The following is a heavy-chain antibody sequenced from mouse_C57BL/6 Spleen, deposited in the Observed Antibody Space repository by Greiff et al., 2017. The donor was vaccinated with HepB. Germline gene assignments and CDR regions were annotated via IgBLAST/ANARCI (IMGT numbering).Heavy chain of an antibody. Sequence: DVKLVESGGGLVKPGGSLKLSCAASGFTFSSYTMSWVRQTPEKRLEWVATISGGGGNTYYPDSVKGRFTISRDNAKNTLYLQMSSLRSEDTALYYCARHGYYGSSPYWYFDVWGTGTTVTVSS. D-gene: IGHD1-1*01. CDR2: ISGGGGNT. V-gene: IGHV5-9*01. J-gene: IGHJ1*03. CDR3: ARHGYYGSSPYWYFDV. CDR1: GFTFSSYT.